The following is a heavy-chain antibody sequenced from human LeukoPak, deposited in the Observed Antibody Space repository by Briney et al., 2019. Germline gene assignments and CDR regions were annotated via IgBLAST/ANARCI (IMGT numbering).Heavy chain of an antibody. D-gene: IGHD1-26*01. J-gene: IGHJ5*02. CDR1: GYTFTGYY. V-gene: IGHV1-46*01. CDR3: ARDNSVGDNAWWFDP. Sequence: ASVKVSCKASGYTFTGYYMHWVRQAPGQGLEWMGLINPTGGSTGYAQTLQGRVTMTREMSTRTDYMALSGLSSEHAAIYYCARDNSVGDNAWWFDPWGQGTLVTVSS. CDR2: INPTGGST.